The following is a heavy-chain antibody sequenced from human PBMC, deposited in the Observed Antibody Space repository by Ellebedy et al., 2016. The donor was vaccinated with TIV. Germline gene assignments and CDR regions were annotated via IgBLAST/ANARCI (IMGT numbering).Heavy chain of an antibody. Sequence: GGSLRLXCAASGFTFSSYGMHWVRQAPGKGLEWVAVISYDGSNKYYADSVKGRFTISRDNSKNTLYLQMNSLRAEDTAVYYCAKPPLGWFEPVDYWGQGTLVTVSS. D-gene: IGHD3-10*01. CDR2: ISYDGSNK. V-gene: IGHV3-30*18. J-gene: IGHJ4*02. CDR1: GFTFSSYG. CDR3: AKPPLGWFEPVDY.